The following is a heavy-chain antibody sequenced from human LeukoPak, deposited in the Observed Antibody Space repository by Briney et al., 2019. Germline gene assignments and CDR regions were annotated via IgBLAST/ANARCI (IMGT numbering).Heavy chain of an antibody. CDR2: IYYSGST. V-gene: IGHV4-30-4*08. J-gene: IGHJ6*03. CDR1: GGSISSGDYY. Sequence: SETLSLTCTVSGGSISSGDYYWSWIRQPPGKGLEWIGYIYYSGSTYYNPSLKSRVTISVDTSKNQFSLKLSSVTAADTAVYYCARSQRHYYYYMDVWGKGTTVTVSS. CDR3: ARSQRHYYYYMDV.